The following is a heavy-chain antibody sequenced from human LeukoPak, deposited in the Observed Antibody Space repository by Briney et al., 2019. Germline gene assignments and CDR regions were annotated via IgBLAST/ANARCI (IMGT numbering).Heavy chain of an antibody. D-gene: IGHD5-18*01. CDR2: ISGYNGKT. V-gene: IGHV1-18*01. Sequence: ASVKVSCTASGYTFANCGISWVRQAPALGLEWMGWISGYNGKTNYAQKFQGRVTMTTDTSTRIAFMELRSLRSDDTAVYYCGRQVDTSIALPDYWGQGTLVTVSS. CDR3: GRQVDTSIALPDY. CDR1: GYTFANCG. J-gene: IGHJ4*02.